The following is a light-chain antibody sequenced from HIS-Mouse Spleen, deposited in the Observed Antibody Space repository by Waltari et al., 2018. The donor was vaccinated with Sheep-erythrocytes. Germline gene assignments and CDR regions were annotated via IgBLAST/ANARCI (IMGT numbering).Light chain of an antibody. CDR3: SSYTSSSTLEGV. J-gene: IGLJ1*01. CDR2: DVS. CDR1: SSDVGGYNY. V-gene: IGLV2-14*03. Sequence: QSALTQPASVSGSPGQSITISCTGTSSDVGGYNYVSWYQQHPGKAPKLMIYDVSKRPSGVSNRVSGSKSGNTASLTISGLQAEDEADYYCSSYTSSSTLEGVFGTGTKVTVL.